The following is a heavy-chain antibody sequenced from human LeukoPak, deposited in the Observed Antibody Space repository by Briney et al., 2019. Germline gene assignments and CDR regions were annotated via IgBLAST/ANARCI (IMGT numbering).Heavy chain of an antibody. J-gene: IGHJ4*02. CDR3: ARDNSGYSYGQYYFDY. V-gene: IGHV3-74*01. CDR2: INNDGSST. D-gene: IGHD5-18*01. Sequence: GGSLRLSCAASGFTFTSYWMHWVRQAPGKGLVWVSRINNDGSSTNYADSVKGRFTISRDNSKNTLYLQMNSLRAEDTAVYYCARDNSGYSYGQYYFDYWGQGTLLTVSS. CDR1: GFTFTSYW.